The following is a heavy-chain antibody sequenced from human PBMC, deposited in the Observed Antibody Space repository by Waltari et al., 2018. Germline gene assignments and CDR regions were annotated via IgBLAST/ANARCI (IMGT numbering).Heavy chain of an antibody. D-gene: IGHD6-13*01. CDR2: IYYSGST. V-gene: IGHV4-39*07. Sequence: LQLQESGPGLVKPSEPLSLTCTVPGGSISSSSYYWGWIRQPPGKGLEWIGSIYYSGSTYYNPSLKSRVTISVDTSKNQFSLKLSSVTAADTAVYYCARLSLYLAAAGTPHDAFDIWGQGTMVTVSS. CDR1: GGSISSSSYY. J-gene: IGHJ3*02. CDR3: ARLSLYLAAAGTPHDAFDI.